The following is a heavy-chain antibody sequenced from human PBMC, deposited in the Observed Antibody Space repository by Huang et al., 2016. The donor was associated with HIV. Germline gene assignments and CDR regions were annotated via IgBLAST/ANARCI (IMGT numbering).Heavy chain of an antibody. V-gene: IGHV1-18*01. CDR2: IRANNCHP. J-gene: IGHJ5*02. CDR1: VSVFAKFG. CDR3: GRDEWYPLQNWFDP. Sequence: QAQLVQYGTEVKGPGASVRVSCKAYVSVFAKFGINWVRQVPGQGLEWMGWIRANNCHPKDVHNFQDIVILTTDTSTTTAYMELRILKSDDTAVYYCGRDEWYPLQNWFDPWGQGTLVIVSS. D-gene: IGHD3-3*01.